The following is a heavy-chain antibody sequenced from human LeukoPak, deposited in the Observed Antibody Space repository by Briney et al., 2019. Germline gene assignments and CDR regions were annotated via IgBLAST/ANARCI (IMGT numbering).Heavy chain of an antibody. Sequence: GGSLRLSCAASGFSFSNSWMNWVRQGPGKGLEWVANINPDASVINYADSVKGRFTISRDNAKNSLYLQIDSLRAEDTAVYYCARDLGWLQFDFRGQGTLVTASS. CDR1: GFSFSNSW. V-gene: IGHV3-7*01. D-gene: IGHD5-24*01. J-gene: IGHJ4*02. CDR2: INPDASVI. CDR3: ARDLGWLQFDF.